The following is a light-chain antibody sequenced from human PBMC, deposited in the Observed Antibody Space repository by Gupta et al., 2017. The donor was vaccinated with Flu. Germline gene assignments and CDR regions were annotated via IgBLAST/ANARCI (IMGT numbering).Light chain of an antibody. J-gene: IGKJ1*01. Sequence: IVITQSPATLAVSPGERATLSCRASQSVSSNLAWYQQKPGQAPRLLIYGASTRATGVPARFSGSGSGTEFTLTISSLQPEDFAVYYCQQHNNSPLTFGEGTKVEIK. V-gene: IGKV3-15*01. CDR1: QSVSSN. CDR3: QQHNNSPLT. CDR2: GAS.